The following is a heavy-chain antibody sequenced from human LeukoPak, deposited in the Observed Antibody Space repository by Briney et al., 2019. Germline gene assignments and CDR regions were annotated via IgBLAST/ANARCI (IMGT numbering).Heavy chain of an antibody. CDR1: GYIFANYG. V-gene: IGHV1-3*01. D-gene: IGHD6-19*01. CDR3: ARGSYSSGWYYFDY. Sequence: ASVKVSCKASGYIFANYGMHWVRQAPGQGPEWMGWINAGEGKTKYLQKYQDRVTITRVTSASTAYMELSSLRSDDTAVYYCARGSYSSGWYYFDYWGQGTLVTVSS. CDR2: INAGEGKT. J-gene: IGHJ4*02.